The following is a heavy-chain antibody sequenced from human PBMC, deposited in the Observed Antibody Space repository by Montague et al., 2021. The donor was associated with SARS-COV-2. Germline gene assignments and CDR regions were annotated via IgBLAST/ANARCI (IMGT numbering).Heavy chain of an antibody. CDR1: GGSIRSSNYC. Sequence: SETLSLTCTVSGGSIRSSNYCWGWIPQPPGKGLEGIAYFYYSGNTYHNPSLKRRVTISVDTSNNQFSLKLSSVTAADTAVYYCARGPKMYGELADYWGQGTLASV. V-gene: IGHV4-39*01. CDR3: ARGPKMYGELADY. CDR2: FYYSGNT. D-gene: IGHD4-17*01. J-gene: IGHJ4*02.